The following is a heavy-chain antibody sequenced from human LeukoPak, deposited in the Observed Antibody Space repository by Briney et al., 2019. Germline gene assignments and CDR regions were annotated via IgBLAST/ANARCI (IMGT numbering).Heavy chain of an antibody. CDR3: ARGDYHGSGRTYFDY. CDR2: IHWNGGST. J-gene: IGHJ4*02. Sequence: GGSLRLSCAASGFTFYDYGMSWVRQVPWKGLEWVSGIHWNGGSTRYADSVKGQFIISRDNAKNSLYLQVNSLGAEDTALYYCARGDYHGSGRTYFDYWGQGTLVTVSS. CDR1: GFTFYDYG. D-gene: IGHD3-10*01. V-gene: IGHV3-20*04.